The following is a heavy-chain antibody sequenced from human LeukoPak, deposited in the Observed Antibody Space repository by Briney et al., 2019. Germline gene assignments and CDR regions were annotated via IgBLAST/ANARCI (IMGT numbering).Heavy chain of an antibody. CDR1: GYTFTSYA. V-gene: IGHV1-69*13. D-gene: IGHD3-9*01. CDR3: AICHCILTGNFDY. J-gene: IGHJ4*02. CDR2: IISIFGTA. Sequence: ASVKVSCKASGYTFTSYAISWVRQAPGQGLEWMGGIISIFGTANYAQKFQGRVTITADESTSTAYMELSSLRSEDTAVYYCAICHCILTGNFDYWGQGTLVTVSS.